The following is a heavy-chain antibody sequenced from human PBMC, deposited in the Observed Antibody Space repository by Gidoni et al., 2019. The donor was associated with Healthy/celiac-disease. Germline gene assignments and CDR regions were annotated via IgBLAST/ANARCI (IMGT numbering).Heavy chain of an antibody. J-gene: IGHJ4*02. D-gene: IGHD1-26*01. V-gene: IGHV4-39*01. CDR2: IYYSGST. Sequence: QLQLQESGPGLVKPSETLSLTCTVSGGSISSSSYYWGWIRQPPGTGLEWIGSIYYSGSTYYNPSLKSRVTISVDTSKNQFSLKLSSVTAADTAVYYCVNSGSYTDIVDYWGQGTLVTVSS. CDR3: VNSGSYTDIVDY. CDR1: GGSISSSSYY.